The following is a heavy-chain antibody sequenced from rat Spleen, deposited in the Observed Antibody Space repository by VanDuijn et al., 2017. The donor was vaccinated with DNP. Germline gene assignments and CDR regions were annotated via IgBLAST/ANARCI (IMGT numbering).Heavy chain of an antibody. V-gene: IGHV5-31*01. CDR1: GFTFHNYW. CDR2: ITSSGGST. CDR3: ARWGGRYADYFDY. D-gene: IGHD1-5*01. Sequence: EVQLVESGGGLVQPGRSLKLSCAASGFTFHNYWMAWIRQVPGKGLEWVASITSSGGSTYYPDSVKGRCTISRDNARSTLYLQMNSLRSEDMATYYCARWGGRYADYFDYWGQGVMVTVSS. J-gene: IGHJ2*01.